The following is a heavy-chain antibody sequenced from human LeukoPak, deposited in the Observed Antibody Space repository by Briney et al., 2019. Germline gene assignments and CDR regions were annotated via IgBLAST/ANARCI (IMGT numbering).Heavy chain of an antibody. V-gene: IGHV3-43*02. CDR2: ISVDGGTT. CDR3: AKRGPNGSGSYLNWFDS. D-gene: IGHD3-10*01. Sequence: GGSLRLSCAASGFTFDDYAMHWVRQAPGKGLEWVSLISVDGGTTYYADSVKGRFTISRDNNKNSLYLQMNSLRTEDTAFYYCAKRGPNGSGSYLNWFDSWGQGTLVTVSS. CDR1: GFTFDDYA. J-gene: IGHJ5*01.